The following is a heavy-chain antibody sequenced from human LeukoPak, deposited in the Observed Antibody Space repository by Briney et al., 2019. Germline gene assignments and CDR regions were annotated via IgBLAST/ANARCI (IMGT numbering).Heavy chain of an antibody. D-gene: IGHD2-2*01. CDR2: IYTSGST. Sequence: PSETLSLTCTVSGGSISRGGYSWSWIRQPAGKGLEWSGRIYTSGSTNYNPSLKSRVTISVDTSKNQFSLKLSSVTAADTAVYYCARGVVVPAAPYNWFDPWGQGTLVTVSS. V-gene: IGHV4-61*02. CDR3: ARGVVVPAAPYNWFDP. J-gene: IGHJ5*02. CDR1: GGSISRGGYS.